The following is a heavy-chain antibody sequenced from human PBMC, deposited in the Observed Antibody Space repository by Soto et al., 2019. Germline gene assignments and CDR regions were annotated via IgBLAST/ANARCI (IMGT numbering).Heavy chain of an antibody. CDR1: GFTFSNYA. J-gene: IGHJ4*02. D-gene: IGHD3-3*01. Sequence: PGGSLRLSCAVAGFTFSNYAMHWVRQDPGKGLEWVIGISYDGSNKYYADSVKGRFTISRDNSKNTLYLQMNSLRPEDTAVYYCAKLGGTAYYTVGPEYYFDYWGQGTLVTVSS. CDR2: ISYDGSNK. V-gene: IGHV3-30*18. CDR3: AKLGGTAYYTVGPEYYFDY.